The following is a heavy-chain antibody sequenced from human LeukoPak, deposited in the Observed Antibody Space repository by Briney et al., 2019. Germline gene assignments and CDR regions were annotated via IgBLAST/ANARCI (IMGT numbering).Heavy chain of an antibody. CDR1: GYTFTSHY. Sequence: VASVKVSCKPSGYTFTSHYIHWVRQAPEQGLEGMGIINPGGGSTNYAQKFQGRVTLTRDTSTSTVYMELSSLQFEDTAVYYCAKNSGLAVAGTTFSPRRGYFFDYWGQGTLVTVSS. J-gene: IGHJ4*02. CDR2: INPGGGST. V-gene: IGHV1-46*01. CDR3: AKNSGLAVAGTTFSPRRGYFFDY. D-gene: IGHD6-19*01.